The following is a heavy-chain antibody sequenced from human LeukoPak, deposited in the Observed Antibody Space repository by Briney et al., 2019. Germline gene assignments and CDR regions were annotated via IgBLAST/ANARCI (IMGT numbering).Heavy chain of an antibody. CDR3: ARAYPRRLRLGDGDAFDI. V-gene: IGHV1-46*01. CDR2: INPSGGST. Sequence: ASVKVSCKASGYTFTGYYMHWVRQAPGQGLEWMGIINPSGGSTSYAQKFQGRVTMTRDMSTSTVYMELSSLRSEDTAVYYCARAYPRRLRLGDGDAFDIWGQGTMVTVSS. CDR1: GYTFTGYY. D-gene: IGHD3-16*01. J-gene: IGHJ3*02.